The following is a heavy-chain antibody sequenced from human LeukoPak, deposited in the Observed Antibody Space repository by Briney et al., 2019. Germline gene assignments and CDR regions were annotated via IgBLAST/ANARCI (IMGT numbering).Heavy chain of an antibody. V-gene: IGHV4-59*08. CDR1: GGSISSYY. CDR3: ARHSGGSYLKYYFDY. D-gene: IGHD1-26*01. Sequence: SETLSLTCTVSGGSISSYYWSWIRQPPGEGLERIGYIYYSGSTNYNPSLKSRVTISVDTSKNQFSLKLSSVTAADTAVYYCARHSGGSYLKYYFDYWGQGTLVTVSS. J-gene: IGHJ4*02. CDR2: IYYSGST.